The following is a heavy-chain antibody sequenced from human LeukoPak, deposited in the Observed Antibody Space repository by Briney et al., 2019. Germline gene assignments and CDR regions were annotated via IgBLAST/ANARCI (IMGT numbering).Heavy chain of an antibody. D-gene: IGHD5-24*01. CDR3: ARGAGAGYNLQPFDY. J-gene: IGHJ4*02. V-gene: IGHV4-59*08. CDR2: IYYSGST. CDR1: DGSISSYY. Sequence: SETLSLTRTVSDGSISSYYWSWIRQPPGKGLEWIGYIYYSGSTKYNPSLKSRVSISVDTSKNQFSLKLSSVTAADTAVYYCARGAGAGYNLQPFDYWGQGTLVTVSS.